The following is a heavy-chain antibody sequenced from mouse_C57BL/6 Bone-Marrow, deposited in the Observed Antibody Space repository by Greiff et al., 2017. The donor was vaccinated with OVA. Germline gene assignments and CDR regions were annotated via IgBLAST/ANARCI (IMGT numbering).Heavy chain of an antibody. Sequence: EVQLVEPGGGLVKPGGSLKLSCAASGFTFSSYAMSWVRQTPEQRLEWVATISDGGSYTYYPDNVKGRSTISRDNSTNNPYLQLSHLKSEDTAMYDCAKVSYDYDPDYWGQGTTLTVSS. D-gene: IGHD2-4*01. CDR2: ISDGGSYT. CDR1: GFTFSSYA. J-gene: IGHJ2*01. CDR3: AKVSYDYDPDY. V-gene: IGHV5-4*01.